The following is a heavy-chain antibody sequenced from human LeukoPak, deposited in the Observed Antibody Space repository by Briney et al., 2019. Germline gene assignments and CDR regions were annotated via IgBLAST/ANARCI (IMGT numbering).Heavy chain of an antibody. J-gene: IGHJ4*02. CDR3: ARYSRGSDCSSTSCYEVLDY. CDR2: INAGNGNT. CDR1: GYTFTSYA. Sequence: ASVKVSCKASGYTFTSYAMHWVRQAPGQRLEWMGWINAGNGNTKYSQKFQGRVTITRDTSASTAYMELSSLRSEDTAVYYCARYSRGSDCSSTSCYEVLDYWGQGTLVTVSP. V-gene: IGHV1-3*01. D-gene: IGHD2-2*01.